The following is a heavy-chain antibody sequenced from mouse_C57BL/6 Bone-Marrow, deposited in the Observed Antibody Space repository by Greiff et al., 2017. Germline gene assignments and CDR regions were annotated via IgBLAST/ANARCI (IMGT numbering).Heavy chain of an antibody. Sequence: QVQLQQSGAELARPGASVKLSCKASGYTFTSYGISWVKQRTGQGLEWIGEIYPRSGNTYYNEKFKGKATLTADKSSSTAYMELRSLTSEDSAVYFCARFDSYAMDYWGQGTLVTVSA. CDR3: ARFDSYAMDY. V-gene: IGHV1-81*01. CDR1: GYTFTSYG. J-gene: IGHJ3*01. CDR2: IYPRSGNT. D-gene: IGHD6-5*01.